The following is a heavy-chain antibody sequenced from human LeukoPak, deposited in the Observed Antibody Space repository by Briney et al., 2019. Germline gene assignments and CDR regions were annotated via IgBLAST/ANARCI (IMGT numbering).Heavy chain of an antibody. J-gene: IGHJ6*02. D-gene: IGHD2-15*01. V-gene: IGHV4-30-2*01. CDR2: IYHSGST. CDR3: ARGGYCSGGSCYQKYGMDV. Sequence: PSQTLSLTCAVSGGSISSGGYSWSWIRQPPGKGLEWIGYIYHSGSTYYNPSLKSRVTISVDRSKNQFSLKLSSVTAADTAVYYCARGGYCSGGSCYQKYGMDVWGQGTTATVSS. CDR1: GGSISSGGYS.